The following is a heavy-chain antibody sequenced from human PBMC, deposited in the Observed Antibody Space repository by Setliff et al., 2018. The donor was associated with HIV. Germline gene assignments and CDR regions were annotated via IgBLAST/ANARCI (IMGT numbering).Heavy chain of an antibody. V-gene: IGHV4-59*08. D-gene: IGHD2-15*01. CDR2: IYYGST. CDR3: ARRRCSAASCPDNSWNWLDP. CDR1: GDSISSYY. J-gene: IGHJ5*02. Sequence: SETLSLTCTVSGDSISSYYWNWIRQPPGKALEWIGYIYYGSTHYNPSFEGRVTISVDTSKNQFSLKLRSVTAAGTAMYYCARRRCSAASCPDNSWNWLDPWGQGTRVTVSS.